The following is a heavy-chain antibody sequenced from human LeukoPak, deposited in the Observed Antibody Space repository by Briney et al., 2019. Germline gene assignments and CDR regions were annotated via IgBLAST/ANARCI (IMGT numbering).Heavy chain of an antibody. Sequence: PSETLSLTCTVSGGSVSSSTYYWGWLRQPPGNGLEWVGSGYYSGGTYYNPSLKSRVTISVDTSNNYFSLKLSSVTAADTAVYYCARHGGNYYDSSGYFDVSGHGTTVTVSS. V-gene: IGHV4-39*01. CDR3: ARHGGNYYDSSGYFDV. CDR2: GYYSGGT. D-gene: IGHD3-22*01. CDR1: GGSVSSSTYY. J-gene: IGHJ6*02.